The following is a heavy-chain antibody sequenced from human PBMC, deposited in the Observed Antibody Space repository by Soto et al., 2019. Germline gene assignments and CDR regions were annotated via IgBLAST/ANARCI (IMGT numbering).Heavy chain of an antibody. CDR2: ISYDGSNK. Sequence: PGGSLRLSCAASGFTFSSYAMHWVRQAPGKGLEWVAVISYDGSNKYYADSVKGRFTISRDNSKNTLYLQMNSLRAEDTAVYYCARGSSSRLPNWFGPWGQGTLVTVSS. V-gene: IGHV3-30-3*01. CDR3: ARGSSSRLPNWFGP. D-gene: IGHD6-13*01. CDR1: GFTFSSYA. J-gene: IGHJ5*02.